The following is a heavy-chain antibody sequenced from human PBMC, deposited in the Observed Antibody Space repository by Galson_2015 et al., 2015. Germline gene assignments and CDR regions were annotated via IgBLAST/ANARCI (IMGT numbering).Heavy chain of an antibody. Sequence: SLRLSCAASGYTFSSYGMHWVRQAPGKGLEWVAVISYDGSNKYYADSVKGRFTISRDNSKNTLYLQMNSLRAEDTAVCYCAKDLKWELPGGLPDYWGQGTLVTVSS. V-gene: IGHV3-30*18. CDR3: AKDLKWELPGGLPDY. J-gene: IGHJ4*02. D-gene: IGHD1-26*01. CDR2: ISYDGSNK. CDR1: GYTFSSYG.